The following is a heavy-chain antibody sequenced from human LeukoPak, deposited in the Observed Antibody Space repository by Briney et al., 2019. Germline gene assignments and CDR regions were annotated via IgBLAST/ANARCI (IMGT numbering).Heavy chain of an antibody. CDR2: IYYSGST. V-gene: IGHV4-59*01. J-gene: IGHJ4*02. CDR1: GGSISSYY. CDR3: AKAPSISYYNYFDY. D-gene: IGHD1-26*01. Sequence: PSETLSLTCTVSGGSISSYYWSWIRQPPGKGLEWIGYIYYSGSTNYNPSLKSRVTISVDTSKNQFSLKLSSVTAADTAVYYCAKAPSISYYNYFDYWGQGTLVTVSS.